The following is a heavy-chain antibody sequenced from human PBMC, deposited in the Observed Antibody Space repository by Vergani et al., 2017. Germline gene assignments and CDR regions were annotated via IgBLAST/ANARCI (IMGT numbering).Heavy chain of an antibody. CDR1: GDSVSSNSAA. J-gene: IGHJ4*02. CDR3: ARDPKTLGATFDY. Sequence: QVQLQQSGPGLVKPSQTLSLTCAISGDSVSSNSAAWNWIRQSPSRGLEWLGRTYYRSKWYNDYAVSVKSRITSNPDTSKNQFSLQLSSVTAADTAVYYCARDPKTLGATFDYWGQGTLVTVSS. V-gene: IGHV6-1*01. CDR2: TYYRSKWYN. D-gene: IGHD1-26*01.